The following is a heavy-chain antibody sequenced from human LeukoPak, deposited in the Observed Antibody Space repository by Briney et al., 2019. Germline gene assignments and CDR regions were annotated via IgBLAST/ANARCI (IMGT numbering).Heavy chain of an antibody. CDR2: ISSSGSTI. V-gene: IGHV3-48*04. CDR1: GFTFSSYW. CDR3: ARDRARGYYDSSGYNYYYGMDV. D-gene: IGHD3-22*01. Sequence: GGSLRLSCEASGFTFSSYWMSWVRQAPGKGLEWVSYISSSGSTIYYADSVKGRFTISRDNAKNSLYLQMNSLRAEDTAVYYCARDRARGYYDSSGYNYYYGMDVWGQGTTVTVSS. J-gene: IGHJ6*02.